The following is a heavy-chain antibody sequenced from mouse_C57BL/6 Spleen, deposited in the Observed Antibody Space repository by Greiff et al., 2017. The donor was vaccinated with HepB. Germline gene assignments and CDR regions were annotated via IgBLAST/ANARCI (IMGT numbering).Heavy chain of an antibody. Sequence: VQLQQPGAELVRPGSSVKLSCKASGYTFTSYWMHWVKQRPIQGLEWIGNIDPSDSETHYNQKFKDKATLTVDKSSSTAYMQLSSLTSEDAAVYYCARLGITTVPYGGQGTTLTVSS. CDR3: ARLGITTVPY. D-gene: IGHD1-1*01. J-gene: IGHJ2*01. V-gene: IGHV1-52*01. CDR1: GYTFTSYW. CDR2: IDPSDSET.